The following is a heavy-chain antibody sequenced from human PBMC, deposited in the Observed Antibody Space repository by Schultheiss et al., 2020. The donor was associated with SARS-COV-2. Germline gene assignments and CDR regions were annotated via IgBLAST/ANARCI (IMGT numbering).Heavy chain of an antibody. Sequence: SETLSLTCTVSGGSISSGDYYWSWIRQPPGKGLEWIGYIYYSGSTNYNPSLKSRVTISVDTSKNQFSLKLSSVTAADTAVYYCARVGNYYGSGSYAYWGQGTLVTVSS. CDR1: GGSISSGDYY. CDR3: ARVGNYYGSGSYAY. J-gene: IGHJ4*02. V-gene: IGHV4-61*08. CDR2: IYYSGST. D-gene: IGHD3-10*01.